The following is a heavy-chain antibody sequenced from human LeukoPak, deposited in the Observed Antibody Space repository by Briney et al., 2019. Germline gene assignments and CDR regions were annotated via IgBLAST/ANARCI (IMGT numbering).Heavy chain of an antibody. CDR3: ARWDWDNDAFDI. CDR2: INPSGGST. J-gene: IGHJ3*02. D-gene: IGHD1/OR15-1a*01. V-gene: IGHV1-46*01. CDR1: GYTFTSYY. Sequence: ASVKVSCEASGYTFTSYYMHWVRQAPGQGLEWMGIINPSGGSTSYAQKFQGRVTMTRDTSTSTVYMELSSLRSEDTAVYYCARWDWDNDAFDIWGQGTMVTVSS.